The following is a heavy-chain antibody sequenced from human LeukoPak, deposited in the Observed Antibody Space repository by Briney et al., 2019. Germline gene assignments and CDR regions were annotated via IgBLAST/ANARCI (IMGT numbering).Heavy chain of an antibody. D-gene: IGHD4-17*01. CDR2: INHSGST. CDR1: GGSFSGYY. J-gene: IGHJ4*02. V-gene: IGHV4-34*01. Sequence: PSETLSLTCAVYGGSFSGYYWSWIRQPPGKGLEWIGEINHSGSTNYNPSLKSRVTISVDTSKNQFSLKLSSVTAADTAVYYCATLLRVTTLDYWGQGTLVTVSS. CDR3: ATLLRVTTLDY.